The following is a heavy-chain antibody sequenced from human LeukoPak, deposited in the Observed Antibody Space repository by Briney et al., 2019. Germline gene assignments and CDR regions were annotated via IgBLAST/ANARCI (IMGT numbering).Heavy chain of an antibody. J-gene: IGHJ4*02. Sequence: GGSLRLFCAASGFTFSRYAVSWVRQAPGKGLEWVSAISVSGGGTYYADSVKGRFTISRDNSKNTVYLQMNSLSIEDTAVYYCAKTTTGYSSGRYPGWPVDYWGQGTLVTVSS. V-gene: IGHV3-23*01. CDR3: AKTTTGYSSGRYPGWPVDY. CDR1: GFTFSRYA. D-gene: IGHD6-19*01. CDR2: ISVSGGGT.